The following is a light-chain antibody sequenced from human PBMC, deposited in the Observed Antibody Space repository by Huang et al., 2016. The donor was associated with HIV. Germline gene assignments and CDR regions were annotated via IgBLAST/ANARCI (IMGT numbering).Light chain of an antibody. CDR1: ESVGRT. J-gene: IGKJ5*01. V-gene: IGKV3-15*01. CDR3: QQYNNWPPVT. Sequence: ETVIMQSPATLSVSPGERVTLSCRASESVGRTLAWYQQRSGQAPRLLIYGASTRAPGNPARFNGRGSGTEFTLTISSLQSEDLAVYYCQQYNNWPPVTFGQGTRLEIK. CDR2: GAS.